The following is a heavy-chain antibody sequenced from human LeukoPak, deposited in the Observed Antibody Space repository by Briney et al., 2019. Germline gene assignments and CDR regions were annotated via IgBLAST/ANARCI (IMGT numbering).Heavy chain of an antibody. V-gene: IGHV3-48*01. CDR2: ISSSSSTI. Sequence: PGGSLRLSCAASGFTFSSYSMNWVRQAPGKGLEWVSYISSSSSTIYYADSVKGRFTISRDNAKNSLYLQMNSLSAEDAAVYYCARDHSYYHNSGYRYFDYWGQGTLVPVSS. D-gene: IGHD3-22*01. J-gene: IGHJ4*02. CDR1: GFTFSSYS. CDR3: ARDHSYYHNSGYRYFDY.